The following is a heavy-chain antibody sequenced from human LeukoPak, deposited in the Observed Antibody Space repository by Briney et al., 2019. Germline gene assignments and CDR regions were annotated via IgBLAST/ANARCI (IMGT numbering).Heavy chain of an antibody. D-gene: IGHD3-9*01. V-gene: IGHV1-69*05. Sequence: GASVTVSCKASGGTFSSYAISWVRQAPGQGLEWMGGIIPIFGTANYAQKFQGRVTITTDESTSTAYMELSSLRSEDTAVYYCARNSYFDWSKTEKYYYSMDGWGKGTTGPVS. J-gene: IGHJ6*03. CDR1: GGTFSSYA. CDR3: ARNSYFDWSKTEKYYYSMDG. CDR2: IIPIFGTA.